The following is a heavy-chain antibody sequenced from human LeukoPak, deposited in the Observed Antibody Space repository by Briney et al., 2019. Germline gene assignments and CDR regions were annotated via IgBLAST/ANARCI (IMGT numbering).Heavy chain of an antibody. J-gene: IGHJ5*02. CDR3: ARVNCGGDCYSNWFDP. V-gene: IGHV7-4-1*02. Sequence: ASVKVSCKASGYTFTSYAMNWVRQAPGQGLEWMGWINTNTGNPTYAQGFTGRFVFSLDTSVSTAYLQISSLKAEDTAVYYCARVNCGGDCYSNWFDPWGQGTLVTVSS. CDR1: GYTFTSYA. D-gene: IGHD2-21*02. CDR2: INTNTGNP.